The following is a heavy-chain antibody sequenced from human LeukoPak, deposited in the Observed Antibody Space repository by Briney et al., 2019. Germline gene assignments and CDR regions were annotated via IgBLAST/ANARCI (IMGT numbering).Heavy chain of an antibody. Sequence: GESLKISCKGSGYSFSNYWIVWVRQMPGKGLERMGIIYPGDSDTRYSPSFQGQVTISADKSINTAHLQWSGLKASDTAMYYCARHRIQGATNSHFDYWGQGTLVTVSS. D-gene: IGHD1-26*01. CDR3: ARHRIQGATNSHFDY. V-gene: IGHV5-51*01. J-gene: IGHJ4*02. CDR1: GYSFSNYW. CDR2: IYPGDSDT.